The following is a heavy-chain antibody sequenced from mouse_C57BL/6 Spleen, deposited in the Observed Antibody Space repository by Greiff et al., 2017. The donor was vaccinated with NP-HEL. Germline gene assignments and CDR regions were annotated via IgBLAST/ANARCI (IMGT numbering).Heavy chain of an antibody. J-gene: IGHJ4*01. CDR2: IDPSDSYT. CDR3: ARNPTYAMDY. V-gene: IGHV1-50*01. CDR1: GYTFTSYW. Sequence: QVQLKQPGAELVKPGASVKLSCKASGYTFTSYWMQWVKQRPGQGLEWIGEIDPSDSYTNYNQKFKGKATLTVDTSSSTAYMQLSSLTSEDSAVYYCARNPTYAMDYWGQGTSVTVSS.